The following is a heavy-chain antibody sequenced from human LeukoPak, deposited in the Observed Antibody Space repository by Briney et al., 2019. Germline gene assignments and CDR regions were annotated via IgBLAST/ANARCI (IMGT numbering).Heavy chain of an antibody. CDR1: GGTFSSYA. Sequence: GASVKVSCTASGGTFSSYAISWVRQAPGQGLEWMGGIIPIFGTANYAQKFQGRVTITTDESTSTAYMELSSLRSEDTAVYYCARAGTDCSSTSCYYYFDYWGQGTLVTVSS. D-gene: IGHD2-2*01. V-gene: IGHV1-69*05. CDR2: IIPIFGTA. J-gene: IGHJ4*02. CDR3: ARAGTDCSSTSCYYYFDY.